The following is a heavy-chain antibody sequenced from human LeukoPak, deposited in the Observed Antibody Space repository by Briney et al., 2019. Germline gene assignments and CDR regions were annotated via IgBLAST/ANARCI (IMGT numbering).Heavy chain of an antibody. CDR2: IYYTGIT. J-gene: IGHJ4*02. V-gene: IGHV4-59*07. D-gene: IGHD3-22*01. CDR3: ARSVDYFDNTGPHMMFDY. Sequence: SDTLSLTCNVSGDSITSHYWNWIRQPPGKGLEWIGYIYYTGITKYNPSLMSRVSMSVDTSKNQFFLKMNSVNAADTAVYHCARSVDYFDNTGPHMMFDYWGQGSLVTVSS. CDR1: GDSITSHY.